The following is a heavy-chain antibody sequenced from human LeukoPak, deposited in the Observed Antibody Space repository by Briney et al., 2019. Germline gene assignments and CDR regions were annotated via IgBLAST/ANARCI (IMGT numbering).Heavy chain of an antibody. CDR3: ARGGYGSGWPYFDY. Sequence: PSETLSLTCTVSGGSISSSSYYWGWIRQPPGKGLEWIGYIYYSGNTNYNPSLKSRVTISIDTSKNQFSLKLSSVTAADTAVYYCARGGYGSGWPYFDYWGQGTLVTVSS. CDR2: IYYSGNT. D-gene: IGHD6-19*01. CDR1: GGSISSSSYY. V-gene: IGHV4-61*05. J-gene: IGHJ4*02.